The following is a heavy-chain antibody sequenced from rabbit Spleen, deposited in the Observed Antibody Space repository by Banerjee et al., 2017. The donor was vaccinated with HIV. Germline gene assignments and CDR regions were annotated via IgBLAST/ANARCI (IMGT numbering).Heavy chain of an antibody. V-gene: IGHV1S45*01. D-gene: IGHD8-1*01. CDR1: GVSFSISSY. Sequence: QEQLVESGGDLVKPGASLTLTCTASGVSFSISSYMCWVRQAPGKGLEWIACIDAGSSGFTYFATWAKGRFTISKTSSTTVTLQLTRLTAADTATYFCARDSGSSFSSYGMDLWGPGTLVTVS. J-gene: IGHJ6*01. CDR2: IDAGSSGFT. CDR3: ARDSGSSFSSYGMDL.